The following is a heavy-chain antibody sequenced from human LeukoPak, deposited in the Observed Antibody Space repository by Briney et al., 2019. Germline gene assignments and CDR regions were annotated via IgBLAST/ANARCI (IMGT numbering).Heavy chain of an antibody. CDR3: ASGSFRGVNGYYYYYYMDV. CDR1: GASISGSGYY. J-gene: IGHJ6*03. CDR2: IYYTGST. V-gene: IGHV4-39*07. D-gene: IGHD3-10*01. Sequence: SETLSLTCAVSGASISGSGYYLGWIRQPPGKGLEWIGNIYYTGSTYYNASLQSRVTISVDTSKNQFSLKLSSVTAADTAVYYCASGSFRGVNGYYYYYYMDVWGKGTTVTVSS.